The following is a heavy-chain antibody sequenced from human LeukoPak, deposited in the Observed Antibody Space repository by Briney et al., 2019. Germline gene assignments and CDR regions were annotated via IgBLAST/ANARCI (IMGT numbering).Heavy chain of an antibody. CDR1: GGSISLYY. J-gene: IGHJ3*01. CDR2: ISSSGTT. Sequence: SETLSLTCTVSGGSISLYYWSWIQQPPGKGLEWIGYISSSGTTNYNPSLKSRLTISMDTSTTQLSLKLTSVTAADTAVYYCARGPTMIDYAFDFWGQGTMVTVSS. CDR3: ARGPTMIDYAFDF. V-gene: IGHV4-59*01. D-gene: IGHD3-22*01.